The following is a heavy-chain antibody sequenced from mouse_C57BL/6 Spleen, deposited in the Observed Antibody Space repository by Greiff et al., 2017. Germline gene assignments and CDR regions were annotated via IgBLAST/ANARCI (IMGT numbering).Heavy chain of an antibody. J-gene: IGHJ4*01. CDR2: ISSGGDYI. Sequence: EVKLMESGEGLVKPGGSLKLSCAASGFTFSSYAMSWVRQTPEKRLEWVAYISSGGDYIYYADTVKGRFTISRDNARNTLYLQMSSLKSEDTAMYYCTRYGNYDAMDYWGQGTSVTVSS. D-gene: IGHD2-10*02. CDR1: GFTFSSYA. V-gene: IGHV5-9-1*02. CDR3: TRYGNYDAMDY.